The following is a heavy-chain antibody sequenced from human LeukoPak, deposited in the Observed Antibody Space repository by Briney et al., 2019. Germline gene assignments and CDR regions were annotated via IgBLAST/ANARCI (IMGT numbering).Heavy chain of an antibody. CDR1: GGTFTSYA. CDR2: IIPIFGTA. J-gene: IGHJ6*04. V-gene: IGHV1-69*13. CDR3: ARGSYGSGSYYIHYYYGMDV. Sequence: SVKVSCKASGGTFTSYAISWGRQAPGQGLEWMGGIIPIFGTANYAQKFQGRVTITADESTSTAYMELSSLRSEDTAVYYCARGSYGSGSYYIHYYYGMDVWGKGTTVTVSS. D-gene: IGHD3-10*01.